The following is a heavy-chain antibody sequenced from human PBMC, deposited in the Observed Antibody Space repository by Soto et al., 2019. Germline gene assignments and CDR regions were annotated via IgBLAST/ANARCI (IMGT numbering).Heavy chain of an antibody. Sequence: PGGSLRLSCAASGFTFSSYGVHWVRQAPGKGLEWVSVIRYNGGKTYYGDSVKGRFTISRDISKNMLYLQMNSLRAEDTAVYYCAKDQGYYYYIDVWGKGTTVTVSS. CDR3: AKDQGYYYYIDV. CDR2: IRYNGGKT. J-gene: IGHJ6*03. V-gene: IGHV3-33*06. CDR1: GFTFSSYG.